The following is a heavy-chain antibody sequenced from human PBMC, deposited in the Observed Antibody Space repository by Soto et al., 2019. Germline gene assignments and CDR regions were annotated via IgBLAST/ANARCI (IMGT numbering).Heavy chain of an antibody. V-gene: IGHV3-74*01. CDR1: GFTFSGDW. CDR2: IDPYDTGI. CDR3: TRETFGDRDY. J-gene: IGHJ4*02. D-gene: IGHD2-21*01. Sequence: EVQLVESGGGLVQPGGSLRLSCRDSGFTFSGDWMHWVRQAPGKGLDWVSRIDPYDTGISYADTVKGRFTIFRDNAKCSLYLQMNSLRPEDTAVYYCTRETFGDRDYWGQGTLVTVSS.